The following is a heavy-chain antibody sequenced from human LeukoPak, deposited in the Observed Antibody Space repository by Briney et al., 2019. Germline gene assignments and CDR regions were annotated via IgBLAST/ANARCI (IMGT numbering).Heavy chain of an antibody. CDR3: AKARSSTWDCGMDV. CDR1: EFTFSRYP. V-gene: IGHV3-23*01. J-gene: IGHJ6*02. CDR2: MSGSGDNS. D-gene: IGHD6-13*01. Sequence: PGGSLRLSCGGSEFTFSRYPMSWVRQAPGKGLEWVSAMSGSGDNSYYADSVKGRFTISRDNSKNTLYLQMNSLRDDDMAVYYCAKARSSTWDCGMDVWGQGTTVTVSS.